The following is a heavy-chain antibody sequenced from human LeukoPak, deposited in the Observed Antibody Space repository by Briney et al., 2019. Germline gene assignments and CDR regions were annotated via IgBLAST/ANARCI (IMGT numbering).Heavy chain of an antibody. J-gene: IGHJ4*01. CDR2: ISSSSYI. D-gene: IGHD3-9*01. Sequence: GGSLRLSCAASGFTFSSYSMNWVRQAPGKGLEWVSSISSSSYIYYADSVKGRFAISRDNATNSLYMQMNSLRAEVFVFKYKAAYEILTGFDYWGQGTLVTVSS. CDR3: AAYEILTGFDY. V-gene: IGHV3-21*01. CDR1: GFTFSSYS.